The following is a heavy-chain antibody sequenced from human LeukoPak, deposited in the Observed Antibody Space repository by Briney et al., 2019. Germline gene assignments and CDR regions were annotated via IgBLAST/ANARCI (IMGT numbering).Heavy chain of an antibody. CDR3: ARDSRPTTVMNYYYYYMDV. CDR1: GFTFNSYW. Sequence: GGSLRLSCAASGFTFNSYWIHWVRQAPGKGLVWVSRINSDGSSTIYADSVKGRFTISRDNAKNTVYLQMNSLRVEDTAVYYCARDSRPTTVMNYYYYYMDVWGKGTTVTVSS. CDR2: INSDGSST. V-gene: IGHV3-74*01. D-gene: IGHD4-17*01. J-gene: IGHJ6*03.